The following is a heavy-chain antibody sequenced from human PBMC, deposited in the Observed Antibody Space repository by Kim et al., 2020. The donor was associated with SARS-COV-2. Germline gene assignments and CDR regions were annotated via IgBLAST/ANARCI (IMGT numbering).Heavy chain of an antibody. Sequence: ASVKVSCKASGYTFTSYAMNWVRQAPGQGLEWMGWINTNTGNPTYAQGFTGRFVFSLDTSVSTAYLQISSLKAEDTAVYYCARGIKTSQEGASRKEGGYYDYVWGSYSVGGPPDYWGQGTLVTVSS. D-gene: IGHD3-16*01. J-gene: IGHJ4*02. CDR1: GYTFTSYA. CDR2: INTNTGNP. CDR3: ARGIKTSQEGASRKEGGYYDYVWGSYSVGGPPDY. V-gene: IGHV7-4-1*02.